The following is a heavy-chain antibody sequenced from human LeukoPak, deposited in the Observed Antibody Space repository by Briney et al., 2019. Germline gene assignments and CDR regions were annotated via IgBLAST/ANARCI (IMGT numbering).Heavy chain of an antibody. J-gene: IGHJ4*02. CDR2: ISPTGSTM. Sequence: GGSLRLSCAASGFTFSAYAMNWVRQAPGKGLEWVGYISPTGSTMFYAGSVKGRFTISRDNADNSLYLQMKSLRVEDTAMYYCVRGGWRIIETGGDSWGQGTLVTVSS. CDR3: VRGGWRIIETGGDS. V-gene: IGHV3-48*04. CDR1: GFTFSAYA. D-gene: IGHD2-15*01.